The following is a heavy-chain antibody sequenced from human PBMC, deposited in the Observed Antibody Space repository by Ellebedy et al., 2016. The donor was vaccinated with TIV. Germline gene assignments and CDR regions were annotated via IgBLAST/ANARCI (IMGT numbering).Heavy chain of an antibody. CDR2: IYHDGNT. V-gene: IGHV4-39*02. CDR1: GASINRSSFY. Sequence: MPLETLSLTCSVSGASINRSSFYWDWVRQPPGKGLEWIGTIYHDGNTFYNPSLQRRVTISVDTSKNRFSLNLSSVTAADTAMYYCARRVVGWFDPWGQGTLVTVSS. D-gene: IGHD2-15*01. J-gene: IGHJ5*02. CDR3: ARRVVGWFDP.